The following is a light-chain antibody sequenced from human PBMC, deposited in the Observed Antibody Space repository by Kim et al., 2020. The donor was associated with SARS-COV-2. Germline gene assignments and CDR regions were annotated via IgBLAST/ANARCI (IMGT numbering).Light chain of an antibody. CDR1: SSDVGGYNY. CDR3: SSYTSSTTIVV. CDR2: DVN. J-gene: IGLJ2*01. Sequence: QAITISCTGTSSDVGGYNYVSWYQQHPGKAPKIMIYDVNYRPSGVSNRFSGSKSGNTASLTISGLQAEDEADYYCSSYTSSTTIVVFGGGTQLTVL. V-gene: IGLV2-14*03.